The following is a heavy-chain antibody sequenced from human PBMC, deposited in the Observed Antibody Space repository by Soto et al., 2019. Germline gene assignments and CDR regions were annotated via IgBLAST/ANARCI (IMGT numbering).Heavy chain of an antibody. J-gene: IGHJ5*02. V-gene: IGHV1-18*01. Sequence: ASVKVSCKASGYTFTSYGISWVRQAPGEGIEWMGWISAYNGNTNYAQKLQGRGTMTTDTCTRTAYMELRSLRSDDTAVYYCARAVRTTNWFDPWGQGTLVTV. CDR3: ARAVRTTNWFDP. CDR2: ISAYNGNT. CDR1: GYTFTSYG.